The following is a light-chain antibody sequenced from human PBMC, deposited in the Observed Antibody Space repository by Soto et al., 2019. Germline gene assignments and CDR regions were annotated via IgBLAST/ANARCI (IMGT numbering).Light chain of an antibody. V-gene: IGLV2-8*01. Sequence: QSALTQPPSASGSPGQSVAISCTGTSSDVGGYNYVSWYQQHPGKAPKLMIYEVNKRPSGVPDRFSGSKSGNTASLTVSGLQAEDEADYYCSSYTSSSTLAVFGTGTKLTVL. CDR2: EVN. CDR3: SSYTSSSTLAV. J-gene: IGLJ1*01. CDR1: SSDVGGYNY.